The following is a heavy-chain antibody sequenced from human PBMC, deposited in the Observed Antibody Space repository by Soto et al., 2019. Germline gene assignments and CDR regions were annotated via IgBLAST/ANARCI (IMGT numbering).Heavy chain of an antibody. CDR3: ARDFRKGRYFDY. Sequence: HPGGSLRLSCAASGFTFSSQGMHWVRQAPGKVLEWVAVIWYDGSNEDYADCVKGRFTISRDNSKNTLYLQMNSLRAEDTAIYYCARDFRKGRYFDYWGQGTPVTVSS. D-gene: IGHD1-26*01. V-gene: IGHV3-33*01. J-gene: IGHJ4*02. CDR1: GFTFSSQG. CDR2: IWYDGSNE.